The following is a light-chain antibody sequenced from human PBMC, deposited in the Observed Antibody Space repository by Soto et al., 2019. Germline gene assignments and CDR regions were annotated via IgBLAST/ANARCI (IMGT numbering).Light chain of an antibody. CDR2: AAS. CDR3: QQYNNWPWT. Sequence: DIQMTQSPSTLSASVRGRVTIACRSSETIGIWLAWYQQKPGKAPKRLIYAASSLQSGVPSRFSGSGSGTEFTLTISSLQSEDFAVYYCQQYNNWPWTFGQGTKVDIK. CDR1: ETIGIW. V-gene: IGKV1-5*01. J-gene: IGKJ1*01.